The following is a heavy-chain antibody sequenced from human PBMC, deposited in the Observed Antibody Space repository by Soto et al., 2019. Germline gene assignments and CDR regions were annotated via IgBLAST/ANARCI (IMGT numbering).Heavy chain of an antibody. Sequence: EVQLLESGGGLVQPGGSLGLSCAASGFTFSSYAMSWVRQAPGKGLEWVSAISGSGGSTYYADSVKGRFTISRDNSKNTLYLQMNSLRAEDTAVYYCATSVVLGNNWFDPWGQGTLVTVSS. V-gene: IGHV3-23*01. D-gene: IGHD2-15*01. CDR3: ATSVVLGNNWFDP. CDR2: ISGSGGST. J-gene: IGHJ5*02. CDR1: GFTFSSYA.